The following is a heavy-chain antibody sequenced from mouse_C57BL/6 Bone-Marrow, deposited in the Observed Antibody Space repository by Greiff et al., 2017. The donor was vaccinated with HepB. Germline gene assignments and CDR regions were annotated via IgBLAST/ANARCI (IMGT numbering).Heavy chain of an antibody. CDR2: IDPSDSYT. CDR1: GYTFTSYW. V-gene: IGHV1-69*01. J-gene: IGHJ4*01. D-gene: IGHD2-3*01. Sequence: QVQLQQPGAELVMPGASVKLSCKASGYTFTSYWMHWVKQRPGQGLEWIGEIDPSDSYTNYNQKFKGKSTLTVDKSSSTAYIQLSSLTSEDSAVYDCARYGYYPYAMDYWGQGTSVTVSS. CDR3: ARYGYYPYAMDY.